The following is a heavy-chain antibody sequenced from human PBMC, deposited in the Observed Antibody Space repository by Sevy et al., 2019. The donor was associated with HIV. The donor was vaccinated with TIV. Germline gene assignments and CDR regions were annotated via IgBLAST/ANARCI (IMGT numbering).Heavy chain of an antibody. CDR3: AGGGSCSGGSCLNWFDP. D-gene: IGHD2-15*01. CDR2: ISAYNGNT. CDR1: GYTFTSYG. J-gene: IGHJ5*02. Sequence: ASVKVSCKASGYTFTSYGISWVRQAPGQGLEWMGWISAYNGNTNYARKLQGRVTMTTDTSTSTAYMELRSLRSDDTAVHYCAGGGSCSGGSCLNWFDPWGQGTLVTVSS. V-gene: IGHV1-18*01.